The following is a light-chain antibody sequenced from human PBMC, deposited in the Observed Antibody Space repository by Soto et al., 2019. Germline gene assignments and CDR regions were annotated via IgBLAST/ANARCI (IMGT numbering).Light chain of an antibody. CDR1: QSSSSY. CDR2: AAS. J-gene: IGKJ1*01. CDR3: QQSYSTPKT. V-gene: IGKV1-39*01. Sequence: DIQMTHSPSSLSASVGARVTITCRASQSSSSYLNWYQQKPGKAPKLLIYAASSLQSGVPSRFSGSGSETDFTLTISSLQPEDFATYYCQQSYSTPKTLGQGTKVEIK.